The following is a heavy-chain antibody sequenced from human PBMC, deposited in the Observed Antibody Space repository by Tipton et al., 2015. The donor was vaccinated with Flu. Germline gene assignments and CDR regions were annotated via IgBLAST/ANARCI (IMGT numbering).Heavy chain of an antibody. J-gene: IGHJ4*02. D-gene: IGHD1-26*01. CDR1: GYSISSGYY. CDR2: IYHSGST. V-gene: IGHV4-38-2*01. CDR3: ARQLSVGATSVFDY. Sequence: TLSLTCAVSGYSISSGYYWGWIRQPPGKGLEWIGSIYHSGSTYYNPSLKSRVTISVDTSKNQFSLKLSSVTAADTAVYYCARQLSVGATSVFDYWGQGTLVPGPS.